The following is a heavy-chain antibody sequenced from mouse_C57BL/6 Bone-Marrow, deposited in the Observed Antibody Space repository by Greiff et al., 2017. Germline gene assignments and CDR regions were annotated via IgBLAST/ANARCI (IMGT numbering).Heavy chain of an antibody. Sequence: QVQLQQSGAELVKPGASVKLSCKASGYTFTESTIHWVKQRSGQGLEWIGWFYPGNGSIKYNEKFKDKATLTADKSSSTVYMELSRLTSEESAVFFCARHEEGLETGTAWYIDVWGTGTTVTVSS. CDR2: FYPGNGSI. D-gene: IGHD4-1*01. CDR1: GYTFTEST. J-gene: IGHJ1*03. CDR3: ARHEEGLETGTAWYIDV. V-gene: IGHV1-62-2*01.